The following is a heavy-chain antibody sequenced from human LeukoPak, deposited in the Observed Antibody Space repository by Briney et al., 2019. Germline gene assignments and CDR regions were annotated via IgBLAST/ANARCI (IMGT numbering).Heavy chain of an antibody. CDR1: GFTFSSYA. J-gene: IGHJ3*02. CDR3: ARSPYSRSYDAFDI. V-gene: IGHV3-64*01. D-gene: IGHD6-13*01. CDR2: ISSHGGST. Sequence: GGSLRLSCAASGFTFSSYAMHWVRQAPGKGLEYVSAISSHGGSTTYANSVKGRFTISRDNSKNSLYLQMGSLRAEDMAVYCCARSPYSRSYDAFDIWGQGTMVTVSS.